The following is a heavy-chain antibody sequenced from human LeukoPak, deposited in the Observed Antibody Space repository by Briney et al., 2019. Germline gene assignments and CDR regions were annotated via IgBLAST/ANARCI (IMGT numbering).Heavy chain of an antibody. Sequence: GGSLRLSCAASGFTVSSNYRSCGRPDPGKGLGWGSVIYSVGSTYYANSVKCRFTISRDNSKKTLYLQMKSLRAEDTVVYYCASGSGSYSTPYYYMDVWGTGTTVTVSS. CDR3: ASGSGSYSTPYYYMDV. D-gene: IGHD3-10*01. V-gene: IGHV3-53*01. CDR2: IYSVGST. CDR1: GFTVSSNY. J-gene: IGHJ6*03.